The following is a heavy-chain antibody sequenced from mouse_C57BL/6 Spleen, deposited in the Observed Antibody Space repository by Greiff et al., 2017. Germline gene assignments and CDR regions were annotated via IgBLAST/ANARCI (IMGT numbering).Heavy chain of an antibody. CDR1: GYTFTSYW. V-gene: IGHV1-64*01. CDR2: IHPNSGST. Sequence: VQLQQPGAELVKPGASVKLSCKASGYTFTSYWMHWVKQRPGQGLEWIGMIHPNSGSTNYNEKFKSKATLTVDKSSSTAYMQLSSLTSEDSAVYYCARESYYGSSYAMDYWGQGTSVTVSS. J-gene: IGHJ4*01. CDR3: ARESYYGSSYAMDY. D-gene: IGHD1-1*01.